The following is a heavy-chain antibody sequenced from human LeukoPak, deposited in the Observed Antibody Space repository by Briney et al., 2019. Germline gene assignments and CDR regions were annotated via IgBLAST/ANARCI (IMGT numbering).Heavy chain of an antibody. J-gene: IGHJ4*02. CDR2: TYYRSKLYN. CDR3: VREAGFFDY. CDR1: GDSVSSNSVA. V-gene: IGHV6-1*01. Sequence: SQTLSLTCAISGDSVSSNSVAWNWITQSPSRGLEWLGRTYYRSKLYNDYAVSVKSRITINPDTSKNQFSLQLNSVTPEDSAVYYCVREAGFFDYWGQGTLVTVSS.